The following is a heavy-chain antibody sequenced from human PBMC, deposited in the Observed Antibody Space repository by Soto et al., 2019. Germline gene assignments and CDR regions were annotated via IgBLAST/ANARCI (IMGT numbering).Heavy chain of an antibody. CDR1: GFIFSGSG. CDR2: VSNDGIRK. CDR3: ARWVGGSMYDNSGKYDS. J-gene: IGHJ5*01. D-gene: IGHD3-22*01. Sequence: QVQLVESGGGVVQPGRSLRLTCAASGFIFSGSGMHWVRQAPGKGREWVALVSNDGIRKYYGDSVKGRFTISRDNAENTLYLQMNSLRAEDTAVYYCARWVGGSMYDNSGKYDSWGQGTLVTVSS. V-gene: IGHV3-30*03.